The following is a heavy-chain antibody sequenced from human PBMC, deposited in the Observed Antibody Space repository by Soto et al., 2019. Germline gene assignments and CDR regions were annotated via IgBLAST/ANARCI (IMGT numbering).Heavy chain of an antibody. J-gene: IGHJ4*02. Sequence: PETLSLTCAVSGASINSSPWWNWVRQPPEKGLEWIGQISHSGSTTYNPSLTSRGTISVDKSKSHFSLKLTSVTAADTAVYYCAARHFWSRPWTDRRLDYWGQGTLVTVSS. CDR3: AARHFWSRPWTDRRLDY. CDR2: ISHSGST. D-gene: IGHD3-3*02. CDR1: GASINSSPW. V-gene: IGHV4-4*03.